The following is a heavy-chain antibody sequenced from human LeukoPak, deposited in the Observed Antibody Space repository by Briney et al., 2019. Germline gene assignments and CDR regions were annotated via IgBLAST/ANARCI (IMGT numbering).Heavy chain of an antibody. CDR3: ARDPFSTIGRWLQSDDAFDI. Sequence: GGSLRLSCAASGFTFSDYYMSWIRQAPGKGLEWVSYISSSGSTIYYADSVKGRFTISRDNAKNSLYLQMNSLRAEDTAVYYCARDPFSTIGRWLQSDDAFDIWGQGTMVTVSS. J-gene: IGHJ3*02. D-gene: IGHD5-12*01. CDR1: GFTFSDYY. CDR2: ISSSGSTI. V-gene: IGHV3-11*01.